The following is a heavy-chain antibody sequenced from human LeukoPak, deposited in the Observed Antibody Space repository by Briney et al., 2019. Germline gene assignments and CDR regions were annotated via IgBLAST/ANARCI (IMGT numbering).Heavy chain of an antibody. Sequence: SVKVSCKASGGTFSSYAISWVRQAPGQGLEWMGRIIPIFGIANYAQKFQGRVTITADKSTSTAYMELSSLRSEDTAVYYCARGVGDGYNLFDYWSQGTLVTVSS. CDR2: IIPIFGIA. D-gene: IGHD5-24*01. V-gene: IGHV1-69*04. J-gene: IGHJ4*02. CDR3: ARGVGDGYNLFDY. CDR1: GGTFSSYA.